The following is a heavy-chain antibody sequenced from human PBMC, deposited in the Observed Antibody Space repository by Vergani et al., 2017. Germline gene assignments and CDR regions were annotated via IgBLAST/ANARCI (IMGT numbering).Heavy chain of an antibody. D-gene: IGHD3-3*01. V-gene: IGHV3-33*01. CDR1: GFTFSSYG. Sequence: QVQLVESGGGVVQPGRSLRLSCAASGFTFSSYGMHWVRQAPGKGREWVAFIWYDGSNKYYADSVKGRFTISRDNSKNTLYLQMNSLRAEDTAVYYCARDWSAMGAFDIWGQGTMVTVSS. CDR2: IWYDGSNK. J-gene: IGHJ3*02. CDR3: ARDWSAMGAFDI.